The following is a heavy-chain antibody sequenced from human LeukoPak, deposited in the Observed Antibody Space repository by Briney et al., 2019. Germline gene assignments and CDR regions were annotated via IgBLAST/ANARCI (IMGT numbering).Heavy chain of an antibody. D-gene: IGHD1-26*01. Sequence: KSSETLSLTCTVSGGSISSYYWSWIRQPPGKGLEWIGYIYYSGSTNYNPSLKSRVTISVDTSKNQFPLKLSSVTAADTAVYYCARDQSGSYYYYYGMDVWGQGTTVTVSS. CDR1: GGSISSYY. CDR2: IYYSGST. CDR3: ARDQSGSYYYYYGMDV. V-gene: IGHV4-59*01. J-gene: IGHJ6*02.